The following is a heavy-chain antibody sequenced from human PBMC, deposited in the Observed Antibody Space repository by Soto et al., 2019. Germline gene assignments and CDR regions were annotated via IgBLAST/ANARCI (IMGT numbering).Heavy chain of an antibody. Sequence: SETLSLTCTVSGGSMISYYWNWMRQPPGKGLEWIGYTYYSGSTTYNPSLKRRFTISADSSKNQFSLKLSSVTSADTAVYSCARVRGPAGTRSFDYWGHGTLVTVSS. CDR2: TYYSGST. D-gene: IGHD6-13*01. CDR3: ARVRGPAGTRSFDY. CDR1: GGSMISYY. J-gene: IGHJ4*01. V-gene: IGHV4-59*12.